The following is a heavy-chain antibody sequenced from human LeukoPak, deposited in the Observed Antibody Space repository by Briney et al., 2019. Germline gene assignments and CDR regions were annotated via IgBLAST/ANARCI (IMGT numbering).Heavy chain of an antibody. CDR1: GFTFSSYA. D-gene: IGHD4-17*01. Sequence: GGSLRLSCAASGFTFSSYAMSWVRQAPGKGLEWVSTISGSGDSTYYADSVKGRFTISRDNSKNTLDLQMNSLRAEDTAVYYCARDDYGDYGPQSNDYWGQGTLVTVSS. CDR2: ISGSGDST. CDR3: ARDDYGDYGPQSNDY. V-gene: IGHV3-23*01. J-gene: IGHJ4*02.